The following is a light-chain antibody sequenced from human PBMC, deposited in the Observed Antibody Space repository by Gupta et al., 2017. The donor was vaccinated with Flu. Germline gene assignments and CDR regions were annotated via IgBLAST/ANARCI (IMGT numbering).Light chain of an antibody. CDR1: QSLVYSDGNTV. V-gene: IGKV2-30*01. CDR2: LGS. CDR3: MQGAHSPWA. J-gene: IGKJ1*01. Sequence: EVVMTHSPLSLPVSRGQPASTSSRSSQSLVYSDGNTVLHWFQQRPGQSPRRLIYLGSHRDSGVPDRFSGSGSGTDFTLKISRVEAEDVGVYFCMQGAHSPWAFGQGTKVEIK.